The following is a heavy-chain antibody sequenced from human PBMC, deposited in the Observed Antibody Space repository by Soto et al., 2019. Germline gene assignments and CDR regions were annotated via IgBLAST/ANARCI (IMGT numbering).Heavy chain of an antibody. Sequence: QVQLVQSGPDLKRPGASMKVSCKASGYTFTSYGISWVRQAPGQGLEWMAWISPLKGRTQYSQKAQGRVTLITDTSSNTAYMEMTTLRVDDAAVYYCAMDYGDRPEYFKHWGQGAPVTV. J-gene: IGHJ1*01. D-gene: IGHD4-17*01. V-gene: IGHV1-18*04. CDR3: AMDYGDRPEYFKH. CDR2: ISPLKGRT. CDR1: GYTFTSYG.